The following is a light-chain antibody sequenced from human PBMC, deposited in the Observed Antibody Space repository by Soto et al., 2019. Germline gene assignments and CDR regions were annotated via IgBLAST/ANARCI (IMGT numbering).Light chain of an antibody. CDR1: QAISTY. J-gene: IGKJ2*01. CDR2: AAS. V-gene: IGKV1-39*01. CDR3: QQSYKIPFT. Sequence: DIQMTQSPSSLPASIGDKVTITCRASQAISTYLNWYQQKPGKAPKLLIYAASNLENGVPSRFSDSGSGTDFTLTISSLQPEDFATFYCQQSYKIPFTFGQGTKLEIK.